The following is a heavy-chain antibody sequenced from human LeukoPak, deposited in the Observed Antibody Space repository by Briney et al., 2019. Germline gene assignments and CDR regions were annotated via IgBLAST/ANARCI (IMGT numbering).Heavy chain of an antibody. Sequence: GGSLRLSCAASGFTFSSYSMHWVRQAPGKGLEWVALTSYDGSNKYYADSVKGRFTISRDNSKNTLYLQMNSLRTEDTAMYYCAKGGQGSHTFDYWGQGTLVTVSS. CDR2: TSYDGSNK. D-gene: IGHD1-26*01. J-gene: IGHJ4*02. CDR1: GFTFSSYS. V-gene: IGHV3-30-3*01. CDR3: AKGGQGSHTFDY.